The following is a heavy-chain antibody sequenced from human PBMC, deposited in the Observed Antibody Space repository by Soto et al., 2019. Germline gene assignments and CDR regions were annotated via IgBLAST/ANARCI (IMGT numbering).Heavy chain of an antibody. J-gene: IGHJ4*01. Sequence: EVQLVESGGGLVKPGGSLRLSCAASGFTFSSYSMYWVRQAPGKGLEWVLSISTTSTYIYYADSVKGRFTISRDNAKSSLYLQMNSLRAEDTAVYYCARIFWSGTITEYYFDYWGHGTLVTVSS. CDR2: ISTTSTYI. V-gene: IGHV3-21*01. CDR3: ARIFWSGTITEYYFDY. D-gene: IGHD3-3*01. CDR1: GFTFSSYS.